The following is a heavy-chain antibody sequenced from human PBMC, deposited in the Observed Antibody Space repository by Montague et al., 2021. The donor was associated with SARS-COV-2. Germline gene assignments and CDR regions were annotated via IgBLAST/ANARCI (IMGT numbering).Heavy chain of an antibody. CDR2: IYYSGST. CDR3: ATVRSTMLVVVDAFDI. J-gene: IGHJ3*02. Sequence: TLSLTCTVSGYSISSGYYWSCIRQHPGKGRERIRYIYYSGSTSXNPXXXSRATISVDPSKNQFYLKLSSVTAADTAVHYCATVRSTMLVVVDAFDIWGQGTMVTVSS. V-gene: IGHV4-31*03. D-gene: IGHD3-22*01. CDR1: GYSISSGYY.